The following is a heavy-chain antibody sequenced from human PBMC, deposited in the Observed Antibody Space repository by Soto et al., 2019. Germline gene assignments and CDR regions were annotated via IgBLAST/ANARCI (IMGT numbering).Heavy chain of an antibody. CDR3: AKDLGPGYSISYHYYYYGMDV. Sequence: EVQLLESGGGLVQPGGSLRLSCAASGFTFSSYAMSWVRQAPGKGLEWVSAISGSGGSTYYADSVKGRFTISRDNSKNTLYLQMNSLRAEDTAVYYCAKDLGPGYSISYHYYYYGMDVWGQGTTVTVSS. CDR2: ISGSGGST. CDR1: GFTFSSYA. J-gene: IGHJ6*02. V-gene: IGHV3-23*01. D-gene: IGHD6-13*01.